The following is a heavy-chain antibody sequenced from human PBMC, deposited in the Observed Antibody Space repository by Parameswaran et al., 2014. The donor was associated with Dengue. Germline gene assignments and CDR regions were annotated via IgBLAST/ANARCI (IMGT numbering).Heavy chain of an antibody. Sequence: VRQAPGKGLEWMGIIYPGDSDTRYSPSFQGQVTISADKSISTAYLQWSSLKASDTAMYYCARRGYSGYDPEDYWGQGTLVTVSS. J-gene: IGHJ4*02. CDR3: ARRGYSGYDPEDY. CDR2: IYPGDSDT. D-gene: IGHD5-12*01. V-gene: IGHV5-51*01.